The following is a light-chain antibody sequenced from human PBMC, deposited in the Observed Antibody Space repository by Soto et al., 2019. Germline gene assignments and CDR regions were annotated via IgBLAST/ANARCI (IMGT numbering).Light chain of an antibody. Sequence: IVLTQSPATLSLSPGGRATLSCRASQSVSSTYLAWYQQKPGQAPRLLIYGASSRATGIPDRFTGSGSGTDFALTINGLEPEDFAVYYCQQYGRSPWTFGQGTKVEIK. CDR1: QSVSSTY. J-gene: IGKJ1*01. CDR2: GAS. CDR3: QQYGRSPWT. V-gene: IGKV3-20*01.